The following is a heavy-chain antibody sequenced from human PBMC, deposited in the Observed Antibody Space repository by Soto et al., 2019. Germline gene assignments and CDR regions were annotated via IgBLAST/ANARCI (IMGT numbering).Heavy chain of an antibody. V-gene: IGHV3-49*03. D-gene: IGHD6-19*01. Sequence: GETLKISCTASGFTFGDYAMSWFRQAPGKGLEWVGFIRSKAYGGTTEYAASVKGRFTISRDDSKSIAYLQMNSLKTEDTAVYYCTTASQWLPPYSWGQGALVTVSS. CDR1: GFTFGDYA. J-gene: IGHJ4*02. CDR3: TTASQWLPPYS. CDR2: IRSKAYGGTT.